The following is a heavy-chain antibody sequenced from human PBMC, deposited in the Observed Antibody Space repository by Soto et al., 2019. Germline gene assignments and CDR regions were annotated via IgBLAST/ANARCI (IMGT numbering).Heavy chain of an antibody. V-gene: IGHV4-34*01. CDR2: INHSGST. Sequence: SETLSLTCAVYGGSFSGYYWSWILQPPGKGLEWIGVINHSGSTNYNPSLKSRVTISVDTSKNQFSLKLSSVTAADTAVYYCARGYCSSTSCYAAHYGMDVWGQGTTVTVSS. CDR3: ARGYCSSTSCYAAHYGMDV. J-gene: IGHJ6*02. D-gene: IGHD2-2*01. CDR1: GGSFSGYY.